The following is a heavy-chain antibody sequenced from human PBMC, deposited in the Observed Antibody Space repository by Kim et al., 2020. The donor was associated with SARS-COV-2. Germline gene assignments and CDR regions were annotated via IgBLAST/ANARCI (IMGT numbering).Heavy chain of an antibody. Sequence: TYYADSVKGRFTISRDNSKNTLDLQMSSLRGEDTAVYYCARMAAALDFDYWGLRTLVTVSS. V-gene: IGHV3-23*03. CDR3: ARMAAALDFDY. J-gene: IGHJ4*02. CDR2: T. D-gene: IGHD2-15*01.